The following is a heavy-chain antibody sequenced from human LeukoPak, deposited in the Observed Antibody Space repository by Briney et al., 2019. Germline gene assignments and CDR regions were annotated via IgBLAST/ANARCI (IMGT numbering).Heavy chain of an antibody. CDR1: GYTFTSYD. CDR2: MNPNSGNT. V-gene: IGHV1-8*03. Sequence: ASVKVSCKASGYTFTSYDINWVRQATGQGLEWMGWMNPNSGNTGYAQKFQGRVTITRNTSISTAYMELSSLRSDDTAVYYCARMVGGSSYYYYYMDVWGKGTTVTVSS. J-gene: IGHJ6*03. D-gene: IGHD1-26*01. CDR3: ARMVGGSSYYYYYMDV.